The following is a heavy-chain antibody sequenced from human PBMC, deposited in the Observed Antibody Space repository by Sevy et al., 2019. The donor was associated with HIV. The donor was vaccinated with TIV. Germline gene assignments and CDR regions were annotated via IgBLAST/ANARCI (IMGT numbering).Heavy chain of an antibody. Sequence: ASVKVSCKASGYTFTSYDINWVRQATGQGLEWMGWMNPNSGNTGYAQKFQGRVTMTRNTSISTAYMELSSLRSEDTAVYYCAGVFGRAAAGTGYYYYMDVWGKGTTVTVSS. CDR2: MNPNSGNT. CDR1: GYTFTSYD. J-gene: IGHJ6*03. V-gene: IGHV1-8*01. D-gene: IGHD6-13*01. CDR3: AGVFGRAAAGTGYYYYMDV.